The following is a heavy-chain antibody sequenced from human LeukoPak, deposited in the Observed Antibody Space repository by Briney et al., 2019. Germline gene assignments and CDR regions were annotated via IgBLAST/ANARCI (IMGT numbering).Heavy chain of an antibody. CDR1: GGSISSSSYY. Sequence: PSETLSLTCTVSGGSISSSSYYWGWIRQPPGKGLEWIGSIYYSGSTYYNPSLKSRVTISVDTSKNQFSLKLSSVTAADTAVYYCASDYGGNGGFDYWGQGTLVTVSS. CDR3: ASDYGGNGGFDY. D-gene: IGHD4-23*01. V-gene: IGHV4-39*01. J-gene: IGHJ4*02. CDR2: IYYSGST.